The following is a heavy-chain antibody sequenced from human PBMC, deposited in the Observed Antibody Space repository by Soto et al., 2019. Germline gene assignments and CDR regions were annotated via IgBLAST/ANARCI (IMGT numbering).Heavy chain of an antibody. CDR2: IYSGGST. D-gene: IGHD3-22*01. Sequence: PGGSLRLSCAASGFTVSSNYVSWVRQAPGKGLEWVSVIYSGGSTYYADSVKGRFTISRDNSKNTVYLQMNSLRDEDTAVYYCARVVVVIPPGYYYAMDVWGQGTTVTVSS. V-gene: IGHV3-66*01. CDR1: GFTVSSNY. J-gene: IGHJ6*02. CDR3: ARVVVVIPPGYYYAMDV.